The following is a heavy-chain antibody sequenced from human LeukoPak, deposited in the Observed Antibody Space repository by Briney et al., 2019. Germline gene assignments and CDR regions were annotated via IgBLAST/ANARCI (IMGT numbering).Heavy chain of an antibody. CDR3: ARIVVVTAISGYYFDY. CDR1: GGSISSSSYY. CDR2: IYYSGST. Sequence: SETLSLTCTVSGGSISSSSYYWGWICQPPGKGLEWIGSIYYSGSTYYNPSLKSRVTISVDTSKNQFSLKLSSVTAADTAVYYCARIVVVTAISGYYFDYWGQGTLVTVSS. D-gene: IGHD2-21*02. J-gene: IGHJ4*02. V-gene: IGHV4-39*01.